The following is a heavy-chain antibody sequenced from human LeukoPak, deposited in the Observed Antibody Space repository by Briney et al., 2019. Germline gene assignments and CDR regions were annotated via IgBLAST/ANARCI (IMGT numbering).Heavy chain of an antibody. J-gene: IGHJ4*02. CDR2: ISYDGSNK. Sequence: PGRSLRLSCAAPGFTFSSYGMHWVRQAPGKGLEWVAVISYDGSNKYYADSVKGRFTISRDNSKNTLYLQMNSLRAEDTAVYYCAKVWRRYDSSGYYHYWGQGTLVTVSS. D-gene: IGHD3-22*01. CDR1: GFTFSSYG. V-gene: IGHV3-30*18. CDR3: AKVWRRYDSSGYYHY.